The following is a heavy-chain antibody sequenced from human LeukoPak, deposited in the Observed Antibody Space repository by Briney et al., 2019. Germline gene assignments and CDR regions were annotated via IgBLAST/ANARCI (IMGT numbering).Heavy chain of an antibody. CDR3: ARAGAVTTMYNWFDP. V-gene: IGHV1-69*05. CDR2: IIPIFGTA. D-gene: IGHD3-10*02. J-gene: IGHJ5*02. Sequence: ASVKVSCKASGYTFTSYYMHWVRQAPGQGLEWMGGIIPIFGTANYAQKFQGRVTITTDESTSTAYMELSSLRSEDTAVYYCARAGAVTTMYNWFDPWGQGTLVTVSS. CDR1: GYTFTSYY.